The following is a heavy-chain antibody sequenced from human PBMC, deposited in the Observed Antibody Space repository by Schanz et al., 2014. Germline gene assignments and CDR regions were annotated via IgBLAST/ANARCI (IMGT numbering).Heavy chain of an antibody. D-gene: IGHD6-13*01. CDR1: GGSISSGGYT. Sequence: QVQLQESGPGLVKPSQTLSLTCAVSGGSISSGGYTWSWIRQPPGKGREWIGYIYYSGSTYYNPSLKSRVTIPEDTSKNQFARRRGSVTAADTAVYYCARAAGPVDYWGQGTLVTVSS. CDR2: IYYSGST. J-gene: IGHJ4*02. V-gene: IGHV4-30-4*07. CDR3: ARAAGPVDY.